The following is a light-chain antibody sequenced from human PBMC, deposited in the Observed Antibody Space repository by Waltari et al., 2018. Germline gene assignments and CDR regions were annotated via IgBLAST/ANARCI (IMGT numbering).Light chain of an antibody. CDR3: QQYGSSILYT. V-gene: IGKV3-20*01. CDR2: GAS. Sequence: VLTQSPGTLSLSPGERVTLSCRASHGLTKGYLAWYQRKPGPAPGPLIYGASSRAAGIPDRFSGSGSGTDFTLTISRLEPEDFAVYYCQQYGSSILYTFGQGTKLEIK. CDR1: HGLTKGY. J-gene: IGKJ2*01.